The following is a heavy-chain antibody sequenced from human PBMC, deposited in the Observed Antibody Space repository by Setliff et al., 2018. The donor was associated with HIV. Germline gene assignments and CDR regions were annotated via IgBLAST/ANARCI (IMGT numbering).Heavy chain of an antibody. D-gene: IGHD3-10*01. CDR1: GGTFGTYA. Sequence: SVKVSCKASGGTFGTYAINWVRQAPGQGLEWMGQFIPILDITNYAQKFQGRVTITADKSTNTMYMEMTSLTSEDTAVYYCAGPRGDEAFDIWGQGTMVTVSS. CDR3: AGPRGDEAFDI. V-gene: IGHV1-69*10. CDR2: FIPILDIT. J-gene: IGHJ3*02.